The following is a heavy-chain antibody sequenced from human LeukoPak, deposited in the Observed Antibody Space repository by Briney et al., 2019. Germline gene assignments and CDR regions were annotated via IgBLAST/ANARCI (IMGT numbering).Heavy chain of an antibody. CDR2: ITSSGDDT. CDR1: GFSSRNYA. J-gene: IGHJ4*02. Sequence: GGSLGLTCAVSGFSSRNYAMSWVRQAPGKGLEWVSSITSSGDDTFYAASVKGRFTISRDNTWDTVFLHMNSLRADDTAVYYCAFDWGFDYWGQGTLVTVSS. V-gene: IGHV3-23*01. D-gene: IGHD3-16*01. CDR3: AFDWGFDY.